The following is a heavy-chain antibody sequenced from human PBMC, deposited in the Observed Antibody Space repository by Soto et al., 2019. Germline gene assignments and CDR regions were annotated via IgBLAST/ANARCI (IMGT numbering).Heavy chain of an antibody. D-gene: IGHD3-9*01. J-gene: IGHJ4*02. Sequence: GGSLRLSCAGSGYTFRSHGVHWVRQSPGKGLEWVALISYNGSKTYYADSVKGRFTVSRDNSKSTVFLQMNNLRAEDTAVYYCAKPLLRFFDWLSYFDFWGQGSLVTVSS. CDR1: GYTFRSHG. CDR3: AKPLLRFFDWLSYFDF. V-gene: IGHV3-30-3*01. CDR2: ISYNGSKT.